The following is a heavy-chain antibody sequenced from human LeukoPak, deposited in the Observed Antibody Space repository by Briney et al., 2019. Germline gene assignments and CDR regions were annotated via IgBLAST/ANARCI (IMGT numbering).Heavy chain of an antibody. V-gene: IGHV1-24*01. CDR1: GYTFTNYD. D-gene: IGHD3-9*01. CDR2: FDPEEGET. Sequence: ASVKVSCKASGYTFTNYDINWVRQATGQGLEWMGGFDPEEGETIYAQKFQGRVTLTEDSSTNTAYMELSSLRSEDTAIYYCSTDQPSLRYFDWLYNWGQGSLVTVSS. J-gene: IGHJ5*02. CDR3: STDQPSLRYFDWLYN.